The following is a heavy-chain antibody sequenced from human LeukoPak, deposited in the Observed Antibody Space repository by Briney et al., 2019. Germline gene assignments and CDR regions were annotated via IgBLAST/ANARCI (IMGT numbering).Heavy chain of an antibody. V-gene: IGHV1-69*05. CDR2: IIPIFGTA. CDR3: ARGDVDLPPQLCSFDY. CDR1: GGTFISYA. D-gene: IGHD5-18*01. Sequence: SVKVSCKASGGTFISYAISWVRQAPGQGLEWMGGIIPIFGTANYAQKFQGRVTITTDESTSTAYMELSSLRSEDTAVHYCARGDVDLPPQLCSFDYWGQGTLVTVSS. J-gene: IGHJ4*02.